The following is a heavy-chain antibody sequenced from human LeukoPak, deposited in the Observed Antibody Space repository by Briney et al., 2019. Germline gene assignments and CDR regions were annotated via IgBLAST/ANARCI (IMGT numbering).Heavy chain of an antibody. CDR2: IIPIFGTA. CDR3: ASDTDYYDSSGYGATFDI. CDR1: GGTFSSYA. Sequence: ASVKVSRKASGGTFSSYAISWVRQAPGQGLEWMGGIIPIFGTANYAQKFQGRVTITADESTSTAYMELSSLRSEDTAVYYCASDTDYYDSSGYGATFDIWGQGTMVTVSS. D-gene: IGHD3-22*01. J-gene: IGHJ3*02. V-gene: IGHV1-69*01.